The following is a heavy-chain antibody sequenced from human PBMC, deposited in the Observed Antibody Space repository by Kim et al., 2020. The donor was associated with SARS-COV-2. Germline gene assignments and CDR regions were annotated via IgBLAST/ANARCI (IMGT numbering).Heavy chain of an antibody. V-gene: IGHV4-31*03. CDR2: IYYSGST. D-gene: IGHD2-2*01. CDR1: GGSISSGGYY. J-gene: IGHJ6*02. CDR3: ARAAVVVPAASGHYYYGMDV. Sequence: SETLSLTCTVSGGSISSGGYYWSWIRQHPGKGLEWIGYIYYSGSTYYNPSLKSRVTISVDTSKNQFSLKLSSVTAADTAVYYCARAAVVVPAASGHYYYGMDVWGQGTTVTVSS.